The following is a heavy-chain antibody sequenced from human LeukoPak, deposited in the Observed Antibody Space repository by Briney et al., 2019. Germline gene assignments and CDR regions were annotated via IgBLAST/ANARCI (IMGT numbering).Heavy chain of an antibody. Sequence: PSETLSLTCTVSGGSISSYYWSWIRQPPGKGLEWIGYIYYSGSTNYNPSLKSRVTISVDTSKNQFSLKLSSVTAADTAEYYCARVDQLLSGWFDPWGQGTLVTVSS. D-gene: IGHD2-2*01. CDR2: IYYSGST. J-gene: IGHJ5*02. CDR3: ARVDQLLSGWFDP. V-gene: IGHV4-59*01. CDR1: GGSISSYY.